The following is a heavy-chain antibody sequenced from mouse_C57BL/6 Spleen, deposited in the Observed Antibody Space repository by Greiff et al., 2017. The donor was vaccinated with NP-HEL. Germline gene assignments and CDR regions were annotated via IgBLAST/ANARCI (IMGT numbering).Heavy chain of an antibody. CDR3: ARENWDGAY. CDR2: IDPSDSYT. D-gene: IGHD4-1*01. J-gene: IGHJ3*01. CDR1: GYTFTSYW. Sequence: VQLQQPGAELVMPGASVKLSCKASGYTFTSYWMHWVKQRPGQGLEWIGEIDPSDSYTNYNQKFKGKSTLTVDKSSSTAYMQLSSLTSEDSAVYYCARENWDGAYWGQGTLVTVSA. V-gene: IGHV1-69*01.